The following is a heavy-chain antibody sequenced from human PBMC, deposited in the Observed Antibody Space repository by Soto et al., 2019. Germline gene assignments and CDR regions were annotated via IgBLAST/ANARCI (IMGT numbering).Heavy chain of an antibody. D-gene: IGHD4-17*01. CDR3: ARNDYGDVFDI. J-gene: IGHJ3*02. CDR2: ISGSGGST. Sequence: GGSPRLSCAASGFTFSSYAMSWVRQAPGKGLEWVSAISGSGGSTYYADSVKGRFTISRDNSKNTLYLQMNSLRAEDTAVYYCARNDYGDVFDIWGQGTMVTVSS. CDR1: GFTFSSYA. V-gene: IGHV3-23*01.